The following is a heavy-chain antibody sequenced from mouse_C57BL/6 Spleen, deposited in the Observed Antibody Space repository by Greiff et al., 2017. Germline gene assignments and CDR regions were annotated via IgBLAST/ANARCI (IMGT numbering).Heavy chain of an antibody. CDR2: IDPETGGT. J-gene: IGHJ4*01. CDR1: GYTFTDYE. Sequence: VQLQESGAELVRPGASVTLSCKASGYTFTDYEMHWVKQTPVHGLEWIGAIDPETGGTAYNQKFKGKAILTADKSSSTAYIELRSLTSEDSAVYYCTRSHRMDYWGQGTTVTVSS. D-gene: IGHD2-14*01. CDR3: TRSHRMDY. V-gene: IGHV1-15*01.